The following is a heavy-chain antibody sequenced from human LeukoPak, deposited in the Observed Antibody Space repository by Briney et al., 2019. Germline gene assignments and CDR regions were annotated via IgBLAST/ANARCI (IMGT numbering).Heavy chain of an antibody. Sequence: PSETLSLTCTDSGGSLSSYYWNWIRQSAGKGLEWIGRMYVSRTTNYNPSLESRVTMSLDTSKNQFSLKLSSVTAADTAVYYCARSYGSGNYFDYWGQGTLVTVSS. CDR3: ARSYGSGNYFDY. V-gene: IGHV4-4*07. J-gene: IGHJ4*02. CDR1: GGSLSSYY. D-gene: IGHD3-10*01. CDR2: MYVSRTT.